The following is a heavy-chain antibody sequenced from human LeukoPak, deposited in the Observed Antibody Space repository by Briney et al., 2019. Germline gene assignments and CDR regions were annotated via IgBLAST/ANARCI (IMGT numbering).Heavy chain of an antibody. Sequence: GGSLRLSCAASGFTFSDYYMNWIRQAPGKGLEWVSYISSSGSTIYYADSVKGRFTISRDNAKNSLYLQMNSLRAEDTAVYYCARVIVVVVAATLSRWFDPWGQGTLVTVSS. V-gene: IGHV3-11*01. J-gene: IGHJ5*02. CDR3: ARVIVVVVAATLSRWFDP. D-gene: IGHD2-15*01. CDR2: ISSSGSTI. CDR1: GFTFSDYY.